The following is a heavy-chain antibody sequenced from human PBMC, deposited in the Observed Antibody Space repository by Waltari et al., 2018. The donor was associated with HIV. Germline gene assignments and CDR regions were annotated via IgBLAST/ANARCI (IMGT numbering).Heavy chain of an antibody. J-gene: IGHJ4*02. CDR1: GGSISSSSYY. D-gene: IGHD3-16*01. CDR3: ARRPGLGVFWFDY. Sequence: QLQLQESGPGLVKPSETLSLTCTVSGGSISSSSYYWGWIRQPPGKGLEWIGSIYYSGSTYYNPSLKSRVTISVDTSKNQFSLKLSSVTAADTAVYYCARRPGLGVFWFDYWGQGTLVTVSS. CDR2: IYYSGST. V-gene: IGHV4-39*01.